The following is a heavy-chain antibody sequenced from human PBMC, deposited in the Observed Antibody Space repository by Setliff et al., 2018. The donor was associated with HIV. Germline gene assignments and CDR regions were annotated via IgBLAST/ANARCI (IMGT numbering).Heavy chain of an antibody. V-gene: IGHV4-59*01. J-gene: IGHJ6*03. CDR2: IYYSGST. CDR3: VRDHHGARRDYYYYDMDV. Sequence: PSETLSLTCTVAGGSISSYYWSWIRQPPGKGLEWIGYIYYSGSTNYNPSLKSRVTISVDTSKNQFSLKLSSVTAADTAVYYCVRDHHGARRDYYYYDMDVWGKGTTVTVSS. CDR1: GGSISSYY.